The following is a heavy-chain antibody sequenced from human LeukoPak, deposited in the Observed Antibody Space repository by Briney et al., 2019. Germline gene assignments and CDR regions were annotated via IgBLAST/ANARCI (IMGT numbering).Heavy chain of an antibody. Sequence: KAGRSLRLSCVASGFTFSSYSMEWVRQAPGKGLEWVSSININSGYIYYADSVKGRFTISRDNAKNSLFLQMNSLRAEDTAVYYCARGSYVQQRQDLFDFWGQGTLVTVSS. V-gene: IGHV3-21*01. CDR2: ININSGYI. D-gene: IGHD6-13*01. CDR1: GFTFSSYS. J-gene: IGHJ4*02. CDR3: ARGSYVQQRQDLFDF.